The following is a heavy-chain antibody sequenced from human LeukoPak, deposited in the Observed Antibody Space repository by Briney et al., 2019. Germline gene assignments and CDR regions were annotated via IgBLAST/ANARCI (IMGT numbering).Heavy chain of an antibody. Sequence: GGSLRLSCAASGFTFSSYGMHWVRQAPGKGLEWVSFIRFDGTNKYYADSVKGRFTISRDNSKNTLYLQMNSLRAEDTAVYYCAKDEGDGLRYFAGPTDWGQGPLVTVSS. CDR3: AKDEGDGLRYFAGPTD. CDR1: GFTFSSYG. D-gene: IGHD3-9*01. J-gene: IGHJ4*02. CDR2: IRFDGTNK. V-gene: IGHV3-30*02.